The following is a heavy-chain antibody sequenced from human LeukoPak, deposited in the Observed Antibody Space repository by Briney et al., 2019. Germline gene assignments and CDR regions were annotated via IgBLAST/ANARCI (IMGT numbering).Heavy chain of an antibody. CDR3: ASTRRAAVAGRFDS. J-gene: IGHJ4*02. CDR2: IYHSGNT. V-gene: IGHV4-4*09. D-gene: IGHD6-19*01. Sequence: SSETLSLTCTVSDGSISGNYWSWIRQPPGKGLEWIGYIYHSGNTNCSPSLESRVTMSVDESKNQFSLRVHFVSAADTAVYYCASTRRAAVAGRFDSWGQGTLVTVSS. CDR1: DGSISGNY.